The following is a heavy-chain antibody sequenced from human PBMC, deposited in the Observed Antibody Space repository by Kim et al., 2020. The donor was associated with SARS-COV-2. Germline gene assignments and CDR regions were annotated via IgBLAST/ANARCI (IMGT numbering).Heavy chain of an antibody. V-gene: IGHV3-9*01. CDR2: SSWISGSI. Sequence: GGSLRLSCAASGFTFDDYAMHWVRQAPGKGLEWVSGSSWISGSIGYADTVKGRFTISRDKAKTSLYLQMNSLRAEDTALYYCAKEGGSGSYYKWGTYYYGMDVWAQETTVDLSS. CDR3: AKEGGSGSYYKWGTYYYGMDV. CDR1: GFTFDDYA. J-gene: IGHJ6*02. D-gene: IGHD3-10*01.